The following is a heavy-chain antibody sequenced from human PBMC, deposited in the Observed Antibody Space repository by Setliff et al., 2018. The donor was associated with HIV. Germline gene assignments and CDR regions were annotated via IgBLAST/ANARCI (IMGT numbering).Heavy chain of an antibody. Sequence: LSLTCSVSGDSISDTTYYWGWIRQPPGKGLEWIGEIYHSGSTYYNPSLKSRVTISVDTSKNQLSLKLRSVTAADSAMYYCARQKETYYYDSSGYPAYFDYWGQGTLVTVSS. J-gene: IGHJ4*02. CDR1: GDSISDTTYY. CDR2: IYHSGST. CDR3: ARQKETYYYDSSGYPAYFDY. D-gene: IGHD3-22*01. V-gene: IGHV4-39*01.